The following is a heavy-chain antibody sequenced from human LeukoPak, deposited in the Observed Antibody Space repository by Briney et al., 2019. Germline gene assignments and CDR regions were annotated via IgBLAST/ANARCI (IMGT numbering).Heavy chain of an antibody. V-gene: IGHV1-18*01. CDR2: ISAYNGNT. D-gene: IGHD2-15*01. CDR3: AGDQDIVVVVAATPDAFDI. CDR1: GYTFTSYG. Sequence: ASVKVSCKASGYTFTSYGISWVRQAPGQGLEWMGWISAYNGNTNYAQKLQGRVTMTTDTSTSTAYMELRSLRSDGTAVYYCAGDQDIVVVVAATPDAFDIWGQGTMVTVSS. J-gene: IGHJ3*02.